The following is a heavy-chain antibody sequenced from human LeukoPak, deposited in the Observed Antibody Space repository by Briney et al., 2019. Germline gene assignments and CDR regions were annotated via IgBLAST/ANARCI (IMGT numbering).Heavy chain of an antibody. J-gene: IGHJ4*02. Sequence: PGGSLRLSCEASGFTFNSYWRSWLRQAPGKGLEWVTDINEDGSTIYYVSSVKGRFTISRDNPKNSLSLQLNTLRAEDRAVYYCARWSYVSGTWFLASWGQGALVTVSS. CDR3: ARWSYVSGTWFLAS. V-gene: IGHV3-7*05. CDR2: INEDGSTI. D-gene: IGHD3-10*01. CDR1: GFTFNSYW.